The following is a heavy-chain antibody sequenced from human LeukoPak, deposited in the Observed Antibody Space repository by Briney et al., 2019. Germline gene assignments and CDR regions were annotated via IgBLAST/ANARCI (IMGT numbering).Heavy chain of an antibody. D-gene: IGHD6-13*01. CDR1: GFTFSDYY. V-gene: IGHV3-11*04. J-gene: IGHJ4*02. CDR3: ARDVGIAAVAY. CDR2: ISSSGSTI. Sequence: GGSLRLSCAASGFTFSDYYMSWIRQAPGKGQEWVSYISSSGSTIYYADSVKGRFIISRDNAKNSLYLQMNSLRAEDTAVYYCARDVGIAAVAYWGQGTLVTVSS.